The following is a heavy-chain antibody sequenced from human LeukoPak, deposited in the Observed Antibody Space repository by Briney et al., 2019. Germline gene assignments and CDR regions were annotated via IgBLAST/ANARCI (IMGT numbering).Heavy chain of an antibody. CDR2: IANHGNDR. J-gene: IGHJ4*02. D-gene: IGHD3-22*01. V-gene: IGHV3-30*01. CDR1: GVTFSNYA. Sequence: GGSLRLSCAASGVTFSNYAMHWVRQPPGKGLEWVAVIANHGNDRFYADSVKGHFTISRDNSKHTVYLQMDSLRAEDTAVYYCTRDRGPMNDFDSWGQGTLVTVSS. CDR3: TRDRGPMNDFDS.